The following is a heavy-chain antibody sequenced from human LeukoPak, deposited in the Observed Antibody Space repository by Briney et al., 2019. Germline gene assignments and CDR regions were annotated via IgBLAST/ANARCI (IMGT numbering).Heavy chain of an antibody. D-gene: IGHD3-9*01. CDR1: GFTFSSYS. V-gene: IGHV3-48*02. Sequence: GGSLRLSCAASGFTFSSYSMNWVRQAPGKGLEWVSYISSSSTIYYADSVKGRFTISRDNAKNSLYLQMNSLRDEDTAVYYCAVYILTGYYLPNDAFDIWGQGTMVTVSS. J-gene: IGHJ3*02. CDR3: AVYILTGYYLPNDAFDI. CDR2: ISSSSTI.